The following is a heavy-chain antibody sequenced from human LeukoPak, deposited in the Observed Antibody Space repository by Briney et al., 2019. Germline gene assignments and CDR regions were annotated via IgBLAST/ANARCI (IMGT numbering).Heavy chain of an antibody. CDR3: ARGVLYSNGWYMRGYFDY. Sequence: GGSLRLSCATSGFTFSDYWMHWVRQAPGEGLVWVSRINSDGSSTSYADSVRGRFTISRDNAKNTLYLQMSSLRADDTAVYYCARGVLYSNGWYMRGYFDYWGQGTLVTVSS. V-gene: IGHV3-74*01. CDR1: GFTFSDYW. J-gene: IGHJ4*02. D-gene: IGHD6-19*01. CDR2: INSDGSST.